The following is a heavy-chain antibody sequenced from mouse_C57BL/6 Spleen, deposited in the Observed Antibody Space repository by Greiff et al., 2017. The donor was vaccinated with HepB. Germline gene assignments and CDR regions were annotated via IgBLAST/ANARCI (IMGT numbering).Heavy chain of an antibody. CDR3: ARSRYYYGSSYSYFDV. J-gene: IGHJ1*03. CDR1: GYAFTNYL. Sequence: QVQLKQSGAELVRPGTSVKVSCKASGYAFTNYLIEWVKQRPGQGLEWIGVINPGSGGTNYNEKFKGKATLTADKSSSTAYMQLSSLTSEDSAVYFCARSRYYYGSSYSYFDVWGTGTTVTVSS. D-gene: IGHD1-1*01. CDR2: INPGSGGT. V-gene: IGHV1-54*01.